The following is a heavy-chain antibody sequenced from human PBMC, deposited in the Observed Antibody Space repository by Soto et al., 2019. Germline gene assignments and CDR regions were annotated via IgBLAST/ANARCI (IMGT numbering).Heavy chain of an antibody. CDR1: GFTFSSYW. V-gene: IGHV3-7*03. Sequence: EVQLVESGGGLVQPGGSLRLSCAASGFTFSSYWMSWVRQAPGKGLEWVANIKQDGSEKYYVDSVKGRFTISRDNAQNSLDLQMNSLRAEDTAVYYCARGFMCRYYYDSSGLDYWGQGTLVTVSS. D-gene: IGHD3-22*01. J-gene: IGHJ4*02. CDR2: IKQDGSEK. CDR3: ARGFMCRYYYDSSGLDY.